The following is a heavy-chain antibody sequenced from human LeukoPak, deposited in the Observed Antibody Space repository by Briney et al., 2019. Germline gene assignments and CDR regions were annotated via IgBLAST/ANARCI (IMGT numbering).Heavy chain of an antibody. Sequence: PSETLSLTCAVSGGSFSGYYRTWVRQSPGKGLEWIGEINHSGSTNYNPSLKSRVTISVDKSKNQFSLKLSSVTAADTAMYYCARVPQEGYSSSSGAFDIWCQGTMDTVSS. V-gene: IGHV4-34*01. J-gene: IGHJ3*02. CDR3: ARVPQEGYSSSSGAFDI. CDR2: INHSGST. D-gene: IGHD6-6*01. CDR1: GGSFSGYY.